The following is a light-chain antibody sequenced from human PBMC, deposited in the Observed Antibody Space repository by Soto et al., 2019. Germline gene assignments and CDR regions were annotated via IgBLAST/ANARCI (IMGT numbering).Light chain of an antibody. CDR3: QQHSSLPYT. CDR2: GVS. Sequence: DLQMTQSPSSLSASVGDRVTIPCQASQDISNYLNWYQQKPGKAPKLVIYGVSNLETGVPQRFSGSGSGTDFTLTISSLQTEDIATYYCQQHSSLPYTFGQGTKLEL. J-gene: IGKJ2*01. V-gene: IGKV1-33*01. CDR1: QDISNY.